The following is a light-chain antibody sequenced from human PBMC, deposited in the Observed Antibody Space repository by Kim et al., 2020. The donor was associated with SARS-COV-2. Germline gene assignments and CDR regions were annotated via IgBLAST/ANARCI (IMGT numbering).Light chain of an antibody. CDR2: GAS. J-gene: IGKJ1*01. Sequence: PGERATLSCRASQSVSSNYLAWYQQKPGQAPRLLINGASSRVTGIPDRFSGSGSGTDFTLTISRLEPEDFAVYYCQKYGNSPWTFGQGTKV. CDR3: QKYGNSPWT. V-gene: IGKV3-20*01. CDR1: QSVSSNY.